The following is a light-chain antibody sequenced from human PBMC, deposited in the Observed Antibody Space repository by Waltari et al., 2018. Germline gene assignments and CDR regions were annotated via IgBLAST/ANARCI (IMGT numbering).Light chain of an antibody. CDR1: QSVLYSSNNKNY. CDR2: WAS. V-gene: IGKV4-1*01. CDR3: QQYYSTPRT. Sequence: DIVMTQSPDSLAVSLGERATINCKSSQSVLYSSNNKNYLAWYQQKPGQPPKRLIYWASTREAGVPDRVIGSGSGTDFTLTISSLQAEDVAVYYCQQYYSTPRTFGQGTRLEIK. J-gene: IGKJ5*01.